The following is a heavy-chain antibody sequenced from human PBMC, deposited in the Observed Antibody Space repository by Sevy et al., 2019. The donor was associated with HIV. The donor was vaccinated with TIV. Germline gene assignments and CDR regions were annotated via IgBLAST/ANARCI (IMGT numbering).Heavy chain of an antibody. CDR1: GVTFSDYA. CDR2: ISGFGDKT. Sequence: GGSLRLSCAVSGVTFSDYAMSWLRQAPGKGLEWVSFISGFGDKTYYADSVRGRFTISRDNSKNTLHLQMNSLRAEDTAVYYCAKAGGINWFYYYYGMDVWGQWTTVTVSS. CDR3: AKAGGINWFYYYYGMDV. D-gene: IGHD1-1*01. V-gene: IGHV3-23*01. J-gene: IGHJ6*02.